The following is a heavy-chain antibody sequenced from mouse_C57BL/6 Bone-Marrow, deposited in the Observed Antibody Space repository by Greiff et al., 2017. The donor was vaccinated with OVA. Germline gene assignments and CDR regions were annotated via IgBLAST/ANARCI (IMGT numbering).Heavy chain of an antibody. CDR3: ASPHYYGSSSYWYFDV. V-gene: IGHV1-55*01. CDR1: GYTFTSYW. D-gene: IGHD1-1*01. Sequence: VQLQQPGAELVKPGASVKMSCKASGYTFTSYWITWVKQRPGQGLEWIGDIYPGSGSTNYNEKFKSKATLTVDTSSSTAYMQLSSLTSEDSAVYYCASPHYYGSSSYWYFDVWGTGTTVTVSS. J-gene: IGHJ1*03. CDR2: IYPGSGST.